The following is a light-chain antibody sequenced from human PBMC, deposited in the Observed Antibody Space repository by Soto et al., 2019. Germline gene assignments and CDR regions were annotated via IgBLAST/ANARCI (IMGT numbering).Light chain of an antibody. V-gene: IGKV3-15*01. CDR3: QQYNNWLRT. CDR1: QSVSSD. CDR2: GAS. Sequence: EIVMTQSPATLSVSPVERATLSGTASQSVSSDLSWYHQKPGQAPRLLIYGASTRATGIPARFSGSGSGTEFTLTINSLQSEDFAVYYCQQYNNWLRTFGQGTKVDI. J-gene: IGKJ1*01.